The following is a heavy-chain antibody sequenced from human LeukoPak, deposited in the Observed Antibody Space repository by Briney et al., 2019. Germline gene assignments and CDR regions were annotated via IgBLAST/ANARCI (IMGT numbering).Heavy chain of an antibody. D-gene: IGHD5-18*01. CDR1: GGSFSGYY. CDR3: ARGVRQLPFDY. V-gene: IGHV4-34*01. Sequence: SETLSLTCAVYGGSFSGYYWSWIRQPPGKGLEWIGEINHSGSTNYNPSLKSRVTISVDTSKNQFSLKLSSVTAADTAVYYCARGVRQLPFDYWGQGSLVTVSS. J-gene: IGHJ4*02. CDR2: INHSGST.